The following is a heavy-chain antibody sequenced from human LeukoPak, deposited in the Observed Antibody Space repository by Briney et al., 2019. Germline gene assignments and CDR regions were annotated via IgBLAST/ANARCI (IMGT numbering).Heavy chain of an antibody. CDR3: AREASYGMDV. CDR1: GFTFSNYG. CDR2: IWYDGSNK. J-gene: IGHJ6*02. V-gene: IGHV3-33*01. Sequence: SGRSLRLSCVASGFTFSNYGMHWIRQAPGKGLEWVAVIWYDGSNKYYTDSVKGRFTISRDDSKNTLYLQMNSLRAEDTAVYYCAREASYGMDVWGQGTTVTVSS.